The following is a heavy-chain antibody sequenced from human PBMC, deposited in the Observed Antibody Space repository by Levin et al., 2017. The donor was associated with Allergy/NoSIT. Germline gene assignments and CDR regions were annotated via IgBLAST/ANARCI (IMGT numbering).Heavy chain of an antibody. CDR3: ARGRAMGSFDY. CDR2: IYSGGST. D-gene: IGHD3-10*01. Sequence: GGSLRLSCAASGFTVSSNYMSWVRQAPGKGLEWVSVIYSGGSTNYADSVKGRFTISRDNSKNTLYLQMNSLRAEDTAVYYCARGRAMGSFDYWGQGTLVTVSS. CDR1: GFTVSSNY. V-gene: IGHV3-66*01. J-gene: IGHJ4*02.